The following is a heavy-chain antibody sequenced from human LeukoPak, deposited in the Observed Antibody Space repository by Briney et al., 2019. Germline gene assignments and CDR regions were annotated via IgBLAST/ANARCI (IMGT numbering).Heavy chain of an antibody. CDR1: GFTFSSYW. CDR3: ARIYSSGWYRGRWFDP. CDR2: IKQDGSEK. J-gene: IGHJ5*02. Sequence: PGGSLRLSCAASGFTFSSYWMSWVRQAPGKGLEWVANIKQDGSEKYYVGSVKGRFTISRDNAKNSLYLQMNSLRAEDTAVYYCARIYSSGWYRGRWFDPWGQGTLVTVSS. D-gene: IGHD6-19*01. V-gene: IGHV3-7*01.